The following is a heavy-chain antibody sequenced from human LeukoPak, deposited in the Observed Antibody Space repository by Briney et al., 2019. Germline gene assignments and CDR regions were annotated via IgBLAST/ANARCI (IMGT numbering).Heavy chain of an antibody. Sequence: GGSLRLSCAASGFTFSSYAMSWVRQAPGKGLEWVSAISGSGGSTYYADSVKGRFTISRDNSKNTLYLQMNSLRAEDTAVYYCAKDHSDYDSSGYYPDAFDIWGQGTMVTVSS. D-gene: IGHD3-22*01. CDR3: AKDHSDYDSSGYYPDAFDI. V-gene: IGHV3-23*01. J-gene: IGHJ3*02. CDR2: ISGSGGST. CDR1: GFTFSSYA.